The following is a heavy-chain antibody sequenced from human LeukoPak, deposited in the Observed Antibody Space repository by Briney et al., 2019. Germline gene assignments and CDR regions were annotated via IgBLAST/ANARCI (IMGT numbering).Heavy chain of an antibody. D-gene: IGHD6-25*01. Sequence: GGSLRLSCAASGFTFSSYGMHWVRQAPGKGLDWVAVIWYDGSNKYYADSVKGRFTISRDNSKNTLYLQMNSLRAEDTAVYYCAKDRALWRLQYYFDYWGQGTLVTVSS. CDR2: IWYDGSNK. V-gene: IGHV3-33*06. J-gene: IGHJ4*02. CDR1: GFTFSSYG. CDR3: AKDRALWRLQYYFDY.